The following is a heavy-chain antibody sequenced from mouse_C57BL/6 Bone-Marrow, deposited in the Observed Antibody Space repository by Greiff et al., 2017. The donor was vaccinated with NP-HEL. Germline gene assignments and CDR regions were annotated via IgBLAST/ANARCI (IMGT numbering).Heavy chain of an antibody. CDR1: GYSITSGYY. J-gene: IGHJ2*01. CDR3: ARGWDGGYYFDY. Sequence: ESGPGLVKPSQSLSLTCSVTGYSITSGYYWNWIRQFPGNKLEWMGYISYDGSNNYNPSLKNRISITRDTSKNQFFLKLNSVTTEDTATYYCARGWDGGYYFDYWGQGTTLTVSS. V-gene: IGHV3-6*01. CDR2: ISYDGSN. D-gene: IGHD4-1*01.